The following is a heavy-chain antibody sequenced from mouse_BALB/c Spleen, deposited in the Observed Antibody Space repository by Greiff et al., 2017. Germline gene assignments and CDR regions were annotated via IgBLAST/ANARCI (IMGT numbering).Heavy chain of an antibody. V-gene: IGHV14-3*02. CDR3: ARQITGAMDY. Sequence: VQLQQSGAELVKPGASVKLSCTASGFNITDTYMHWVKQRPEQGLEWIGRIDPANGNTKSDPKFQGKATITADTSSNTAYLQLSSLTSEDTAVYYCARQITGAMDYWGQGTSVTVSS. CDR1: GFNITDTY. D-gene: IGHD2-4*01. J-gene: IGHJ4*01. CDR2: IDPANGNT.